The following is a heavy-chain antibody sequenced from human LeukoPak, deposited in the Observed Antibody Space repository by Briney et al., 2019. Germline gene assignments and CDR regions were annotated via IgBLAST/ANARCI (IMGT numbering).Heavy chain of an antibody. CDR2: TYYRSKWYN. CDR1: GDSVSSNSAA. CDR3: ARDNRDSSGRYDRFDY. Sequence: SQTLSLTCAISGDSVSSNSAAWNWIRQSPSRGLEWLGRTYYRSKWYNDYAVSVKSRIVFNPDRSKNQFSLQLNSVTPEDTAVYYCARDNRDSSGRYDRFDYWGQGILVTVSS. J-gene: IGHJ4*02. D-gene: IGHD6-19*01. V-gene: IGHV6-1*01.